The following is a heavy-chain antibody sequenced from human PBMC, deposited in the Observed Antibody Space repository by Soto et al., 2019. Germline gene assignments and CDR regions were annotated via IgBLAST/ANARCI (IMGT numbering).Heavy chain of an antibody. Sequence: GGSLRLSCAASGFTFSIYWINWVRQAPGKGLELVAHMKQDGTEKTYSDSVQGRFTISRDNAKNSLYLQMDSLRPEDTAVYFCQVVVFATPLFEYWGQGALVTVSS. CDR1: GFTFSIYW. D-gene: IGHD2-15*01. J-gene: IGHJ4*02. CDR3: QVVVFATPLFEY. V-gene: IGHV3-7*01. CDR2: MKQDGTEK.